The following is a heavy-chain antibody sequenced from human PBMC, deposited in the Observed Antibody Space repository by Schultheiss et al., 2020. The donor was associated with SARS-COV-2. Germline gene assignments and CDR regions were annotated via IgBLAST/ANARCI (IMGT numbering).Heavy chain of an antibody. CDR2: IYPGDSET. J-gene: IGHJ6*02. V-gene: IGHV5-51*01. D-gene: IGHD6-19*01. Sequence: KVSCKASGYTFTGYYMHWVRQAPGQGLEWMGIIYPGDSETRYSPSFQGQVTMSADKSTTTAYLQWSSLQASDTAIYYCARLTSSGWYASMDVWGQGTTVTVSS. CDR3: ARLTSSGWYASMDV. CDR1: GYTFTGYY.